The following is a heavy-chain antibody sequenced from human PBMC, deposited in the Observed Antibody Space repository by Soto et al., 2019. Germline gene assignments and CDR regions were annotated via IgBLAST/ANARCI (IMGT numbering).Heavy chain of an antibody. CDR3: GKGGREWLVTSDFNY. Sequence: VQLVESGGGVVQPGRSLRLSCAASGFTFSDYAMHWVRQAPGKGLEWVAVVSHDGRNTHYADSVKGRFTISRDSSKNTVSLEMTSLGAEDRAVYYCGKGGREWLVTSDFNYWGQGALVTVSS. J-gene: IGHJ4*02. CDR1: GFTFSDYA. CDR2: VSHDGRNT. V-gene: IGHV3-30*18. D-gene: IGHD6-19*01.